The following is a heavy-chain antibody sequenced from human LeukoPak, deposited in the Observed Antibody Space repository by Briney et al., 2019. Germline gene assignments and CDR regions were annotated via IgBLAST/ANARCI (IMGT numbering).Heavy chain of an antibody. CDR3: ARDLYGGCWFDP. V-gene: IGHV4-38-2*02. CDR1: GYSISSGYY. CDR2: IYHGGST. J-gene: IGHJ5*02. Sequence: PSETLSLTCTVSGYSISSGYYWGWIRQPPGKRLGWIGSIYHGGSTYYNPSLKSRVTISVDTSKSQFSLKLSSVTAADTAVYYCARDLYGGCWFDPWGQGTLVTVSS. D-gene: IGHD3-16*01.